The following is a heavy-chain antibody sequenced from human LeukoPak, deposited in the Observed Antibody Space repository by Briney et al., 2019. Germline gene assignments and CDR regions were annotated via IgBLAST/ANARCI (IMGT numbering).Heavy chain of an antibody. V-gene: IGHV4-34*01. CDR2: INHSGST. J-gene: IGHJ6*02. D-gene: IGHD2-2*02. CDR3: ARGNGYCSSTSCYTPYYYYGMDV. CDR1: GGSFSGYY. Sequence: ASETLSLTCAVYGGSFSGYYWSWIRQPPGKGLEWIGEINHSGSTNYNPSLKSRVTISVDTSKNQFSLKLSSVTAADTAVYYCARGNGYCSSTSCYTPYYYYGMDVWGQGTTVTVSS.